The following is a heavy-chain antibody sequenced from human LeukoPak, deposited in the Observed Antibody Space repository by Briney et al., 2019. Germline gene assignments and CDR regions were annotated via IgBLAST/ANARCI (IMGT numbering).Heavy chain of an antibody. V-gene: IGHV3-30*04. CDR1: GFTFSGNA. CDR3: ARDPLNYASGRYYSVGIFDY. D-gene: IGHD3-10*01. CDR2: ISHDGSKT. J-gene: IGHJ4*02. Sequence: PGRSLRLSCAGSGFTFSGNAMHWVRQAPGKGLEWVAVISHDGSKTYNADSVKGRLTISRDNSKNMLYLQMNSLRAEDTAVYYCARDPLNYASGRYYSVGIFDYWGQGTLVTVSS.